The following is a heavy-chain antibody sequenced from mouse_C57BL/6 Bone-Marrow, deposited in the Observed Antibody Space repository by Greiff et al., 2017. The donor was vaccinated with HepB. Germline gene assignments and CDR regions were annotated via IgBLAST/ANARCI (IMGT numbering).Heavy chain of an antibody. D-gene: IGHD1-1*01. CDR3: AREGNYCGSSHFFAY. CDR1: GYAFTNYL. J-gene: IGHJ3*01. CDR2: INPGSGGT. V-gene: IGHV1-54*01. Sequence: QLKQSGAELVRPGTSVKVSCKASGYAFTNYLIEWVQQRPGQGLEWIGVINPGSGGTNYNEKFKGKATLTADKSSSTAYMQLSSLTSEDSAVYFCAREGNYCGSSHFFAYWGQGTLVTGSA.